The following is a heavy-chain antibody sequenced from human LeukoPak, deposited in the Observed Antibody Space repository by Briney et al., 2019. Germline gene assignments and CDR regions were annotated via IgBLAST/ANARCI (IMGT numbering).Heavy chain of an antibody. D-gene: IGHD3-22*01. J-gene: IGHJ4*02. V-gene: IGHV3-30*02. CDR2: LWYDGRTK. Sequence: PGGSLRLSCAASGFTFSSHGMHWVRQAPGKGLEWVAVLWYDGRTKYYAESVKGRFTISRDNSKNTLYLQMNSLRAEDTAVYYCAKDGTGGYYYLDYWGQGTLVTVSS. CDR1: GFTFSSHG. CDR3: AKDGTGGYYYLDY.